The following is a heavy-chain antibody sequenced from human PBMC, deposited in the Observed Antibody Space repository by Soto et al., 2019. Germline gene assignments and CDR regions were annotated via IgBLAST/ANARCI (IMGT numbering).Heavy chain of an antibody. CDR3: ARPLGGRELDY. CDR2: ISYDGSNK. CDR1: GFTFSSYA. Sequence: GGSLRLSCAASGFTFSSYAMHWVRQAPGKGLEWVAVISYDGSNKYYADSVKGRFTISRDNSKSTLYLQMNSLRAEDTAVYYCARPLGGRELDYWGQGTLVTVSS. V-gene: IGHV3-30-3*01. D-gene: IGHD1-26*01. J-gene: IGHJ4*02.